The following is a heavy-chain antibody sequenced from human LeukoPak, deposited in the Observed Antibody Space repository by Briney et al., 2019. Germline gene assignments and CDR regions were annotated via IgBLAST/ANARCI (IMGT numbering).Heavy chain of an antibody. J-gene: IGHJ4*02. CDR3: APSSGFYYFDY. V-gene: IGHV1-2*06. CDR2: INPNSGGT. Sequence: ASVKVSCKASGYTFTGYYIHWVRQAPGQGLERMGRINPNSGGTNYAQKFQGRVTMTRDTSISTAYMELSRLRSDDTAVYYCAPSSGFYYFDYWGQGTLVTVSS. D-gene: IGHD6-19*01. CDR1: GYTFTGYY.